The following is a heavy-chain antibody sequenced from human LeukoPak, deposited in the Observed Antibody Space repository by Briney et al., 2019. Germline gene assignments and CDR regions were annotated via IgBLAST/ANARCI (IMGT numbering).Heavy chain of an antibody. J-gene: IGHJ5*02. CDR1: GGSISSGGYY. CDR3: ARGFMSSGYYYFNWFDP. D-gene: IGHD3-22*01. V-gene: IGHV4-31*03. Sequence: SQTLSLTCTVSGGSISSGGYYWSWIRQHPGKGLEWIGYIYYSGSTYYNPSLKSRVTISVDTSKNQFSLKLSSVTAADTAVYYCARGFMSSGYYYFNWFDPWGQGTLVTVSS. CDR2: IYYSGST.